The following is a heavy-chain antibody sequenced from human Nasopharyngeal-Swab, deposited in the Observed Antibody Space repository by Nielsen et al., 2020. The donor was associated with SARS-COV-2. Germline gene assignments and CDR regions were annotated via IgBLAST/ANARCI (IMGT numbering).Heavy chain of an antibody. D-gene: IGHD3-3*01. CDR2: ITSDGDTT. Sequence: GESLKISCAASGFTFHDFAMHWVRQAPGKGLEWVSLITSDGDTTLYADSVKGRFTISRDNSRHSLYLQMNSLRLEDTAFYYCAKPTIFGAEIDYWGQGTLVTVSS. CDR3: AKPTIFGAEIDY. J-gene: IGHJ4*02. V-gene: IGHV3-43D*03. CDR1: GFTFHDFA.